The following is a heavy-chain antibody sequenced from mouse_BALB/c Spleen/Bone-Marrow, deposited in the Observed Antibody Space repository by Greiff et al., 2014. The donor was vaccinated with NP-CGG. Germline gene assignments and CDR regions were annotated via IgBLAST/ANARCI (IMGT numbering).Heavy chain of an antibody. Sequence: QVQLQQSGPELVRPGVSVKISCKGSGYTLTDYAMHWVKQSHAKSLEWIGVISTYSGNTNYNQKFKGKATMTVDKSSSTAYMELARLTSEDPAIYYCARSGYGYDWFAYWGQGTLVTVSA. J-gene: IGHJ3*01. V-gene: IGHV1-67*01. CDR1: GYTLTDYA. CDR2: ISTYSGNT. D-gene: IGHD2-2*01. CDR3: ARSGYGYDWFAY.